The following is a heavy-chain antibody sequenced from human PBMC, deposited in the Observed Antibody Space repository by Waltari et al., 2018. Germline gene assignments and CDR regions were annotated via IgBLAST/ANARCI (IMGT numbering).Heavy chain of an antibody. D-gene: IGHD3-22*01. V-gene: IGHV3-74*01. J-gene: IGHJ4*02. CDR3: GRGYNDRRLDY. Sequence: EVQLVESGGGLVQPGGSLRLSCEVSGFTFSNYWMHWVRQVPGKGLVWVSRIKHDGTGTIYADSVQGRFTISRDNGKNTLYLQMSSLRGEDTAVYFCGRGYNDRRLDYWGQGTLVTVSS. CDR1: GFTFSNYW. CDR2: IKHDGTGT.